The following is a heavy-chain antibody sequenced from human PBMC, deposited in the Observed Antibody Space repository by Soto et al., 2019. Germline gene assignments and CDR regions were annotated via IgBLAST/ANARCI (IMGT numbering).Heavy chain of an antibody. D-gene: IGHD5-12*01. V-gene: IGHV3-33*01. CDR1: GFTFSPYG. CDR2: IWYDGSNK. CDR3: AREGGYSMALDY. Sequence: PGGSLRLSCAASGFTFSPYGMHRVRQAPGKGLEWVAVIWYDGSNKYYADSVKGRFTISRDNSKNTLYLQMNSLRAEDTAVYYCAREGGYSMALDYWGQGTLVTAPQ. J-gene: IGHJ4*02.